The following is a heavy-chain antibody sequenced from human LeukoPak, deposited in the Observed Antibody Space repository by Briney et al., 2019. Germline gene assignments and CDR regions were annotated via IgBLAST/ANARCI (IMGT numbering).Heavy chain of an antibody. V-gene: IGHV7-4-1*02. Sequence: EASVKVSCKASGYTFTSYAMNWVRQAPGQGLEWMGWINTNTGNPTYAQGFTGRFVFSLDTSVSTAYLQISSLKAEDTAVYYCARGGITMVRETNWFDPWGQGTLVTVSS. CDR3: ARGGITMVRETNWFDP. CDR2: INTNTGNP. CDR1: GYTFTSYA. J-gene: IGHJ5*02. D-gene: IGHD3-10*01.